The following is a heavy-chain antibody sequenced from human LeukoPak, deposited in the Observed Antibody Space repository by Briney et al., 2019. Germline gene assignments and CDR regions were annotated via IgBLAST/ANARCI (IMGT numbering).Heavy chain of an antibody. V-gene: IGHV4-38-2*02. CDR3: ARELRFLEWPLDY. D-gene: IGHD3-3*01. Sequence: SETLSLTCTVSGYSISSGYYWGWIRRPPGKGLEWIGSIYHSGSTYYNPSLKSRVTVSVDTSKNQSSLKLSSVTAADTAVYYCARELRFLEWPLDYWGQGTLVTVSS. J-gene: IGHJ4*02. CDR1: GYSISSGYY. CDR2: IYHSGST.